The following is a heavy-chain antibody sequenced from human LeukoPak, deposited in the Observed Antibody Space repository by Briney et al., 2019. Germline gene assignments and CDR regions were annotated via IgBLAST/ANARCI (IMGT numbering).Heavy chain of an antibody. J-gene: IGHJ4*02. CDR2: LYYTGST. CDR3: ARHGTVRGVDPDFDY. D-gene: IGHD4-17*01. Sequence: PSGTLSLTCTVSGGSISNYYWSWIRQPPGKGLEWIAYLYYTGSTNSNPSLKSRVTISVDMSKNQFSLKLSSVTAADTAVYYCARHGTVRGVDPDFDYWGQGTLVTVSS. CDR1: GGSISNYY. V-gene: IGHV4-59*08.